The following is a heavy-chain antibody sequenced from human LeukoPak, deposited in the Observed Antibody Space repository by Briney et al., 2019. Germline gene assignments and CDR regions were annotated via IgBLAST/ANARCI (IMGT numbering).Heavy chain of an antibody. CDR2: IYYSGSI. CDR3: ARLGFCTGGTCPLDHDAFDI. J-gene: IGHJ3*02. D-gene: IGHD2-15*01. CDR1: GGSISSYY. V-gene: IGHV4-59*08. Sequence: SETLSLTCTVSGGSISSYYWSWIRQPPGKGLEWIAYIYYSGSINYNPSLKSRVTISVDTSKNQFSLKLSSVTAADTAVYYCARLGFCTGGTCPLDHDAFDIWGQGTMVTVSS.